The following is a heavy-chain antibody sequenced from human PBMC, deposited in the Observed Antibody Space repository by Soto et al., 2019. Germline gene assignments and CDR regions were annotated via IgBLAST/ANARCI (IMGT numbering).Heavy chain of an antibody. V-gene: IGHV4-4*02. J-gene: IGHJ4*02. D-gene: IGHD1-26*01. CDR2: IFHRGST. Sequence: QVQLQESGPGLVKPSGTLSLTCAVSGGSISSNNWWSWVRQPPGKGLEWIGEIFHRGSTHYSPSLKRRVTISGDKAKKYFPLNLTPVTAAGTAVYYCARVYSGSSSDSWGQGTLVTVSS. CDR3: ARVYSGSSSDS. CDR1: GGSISSNNW.